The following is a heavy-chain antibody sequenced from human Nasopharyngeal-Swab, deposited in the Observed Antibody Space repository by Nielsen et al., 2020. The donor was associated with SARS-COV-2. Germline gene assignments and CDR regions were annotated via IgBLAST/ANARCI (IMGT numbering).Heavy chain of an antibody. Sequence: WVRQAPGQGLEWMGWINTNTGNPTYAQGFTGRFVFSLDTSVSTAYLQISNLKAEDTAVYYCARAITIFGAPGAFDIWGQGTMVTVSS. J-gene: IGHJ3*02. CDR3: ARAITIFGAPGAFDI. V-gene: IGHV7-4-1*02. D-gene: IGHD3-3*01. CDR2: INTNTGNP.